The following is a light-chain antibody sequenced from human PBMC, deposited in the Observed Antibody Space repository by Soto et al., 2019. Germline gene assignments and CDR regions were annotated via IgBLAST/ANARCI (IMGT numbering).Light chain of an antibody. J-gene: IGLJ2*01. CDR1: SSNIGAGYD. CDR2: GNS. Sequence: QSVLTQPPSVSGAPRQRVTISCTGSSSNIGAGYDVHWYQQLPGTAPKLLIYGNSNRPSGVPDRFSGSKSGTSASLAITGLQAEDEADYYCQSYDSSLSSVVFGGWTKLTVL. V-gene: IGLV1-40*01. CDR3: QSYDSSLSSVV.